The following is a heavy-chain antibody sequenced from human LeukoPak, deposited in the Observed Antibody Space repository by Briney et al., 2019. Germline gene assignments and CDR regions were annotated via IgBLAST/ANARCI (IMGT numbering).Heavy chain of an antibody. CDR1: GGSISSSNW. D-gene: IGHD3-3*01. CDR2: IYYSGST. CDR3: ARDNVDFWSGYPLAGSFDY. V-gene: IGHV4-4*02. J-gene: IGHJ4*02. Sequence: SGTLSLTCAVSGGSISSSNWWSWVRQPPGKGLEWIGSIYYSGSTYYNPSLKSRVTISVDTSKNQFSLKLSSVTAADTAVYYCARDNVDFWSGYPLAGSFDYWGQGTLVTVSS.